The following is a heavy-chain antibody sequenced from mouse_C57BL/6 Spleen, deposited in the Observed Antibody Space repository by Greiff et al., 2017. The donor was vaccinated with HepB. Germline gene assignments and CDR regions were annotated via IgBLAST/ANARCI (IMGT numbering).Heavy chain of an antibody. CDR2: ISDGGSYT. Sequence: EVKVVESGGGLVKPGGSLKLSCAASGFTFSSYAMSWVRQTPEKRLEWVATISDGGSYTYYPDNVKGRFTISRDNAKNNLYLQMSHLKSEDTAMYYCARDRVYGNYDWYFDVWGTGTTVTVSS. J-gene: IGHJ1*03. CDR3: ARDRVYGNYDWYFDV. V-gene: IGHV5-4*01. CDR1: GFTFSSYA. D-gene: IGHD2-10*02.